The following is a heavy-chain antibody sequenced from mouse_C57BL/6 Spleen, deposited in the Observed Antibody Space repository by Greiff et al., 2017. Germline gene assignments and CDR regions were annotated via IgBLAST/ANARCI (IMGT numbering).Heavy chain of an antibody. V-gene: IGHV3-6*01. D-gene: IGHD1-1*02. J-gene: IGHJ4*01. CDR2: ISYDGSN. Sequence: EVQLQQSGPGLVKPSQSLSLTCSVTGYSITSGYYWNWIRQFPGNKLEWMGYISYDGSNNYNPTLKNRIPITRDTSKNQFFLKLNSVTTEDTATYYCASDYGDYAMDYWGQGTSVTVSS. CDR3: ASDYGDYAMDY. CDR1: GYSITSGYY.